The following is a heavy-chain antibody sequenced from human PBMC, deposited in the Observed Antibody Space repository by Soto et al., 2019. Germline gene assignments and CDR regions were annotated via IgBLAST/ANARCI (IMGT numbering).Heavy chain of an antibody. CDR2: INPNSGGT. V-gene: IGHV1-2*04. CDR1: GYTFTGYY. Sequence: ASVKVSCKASGYTFTGYYMHWVRQAPGQGLEWMGWINPNSGGTNYAQKFQGWVTMTRDTSISTAYMELSRLRSDDTAVYYCARGVNTYSNDILFDYWGQGTLVTVSS. J-gene: IGHJ4*02. D-gene: IGHD4-4*01. CDR3: ARGVNTYSNDILFDY.